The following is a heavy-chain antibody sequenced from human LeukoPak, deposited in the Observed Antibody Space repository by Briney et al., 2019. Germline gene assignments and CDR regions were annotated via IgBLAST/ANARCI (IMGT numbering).Heavy chain of an antibody. V-gene: IGHV3-23*01. D-gene: IGHD6-19*01. CDR1: GFTLSSYG. CDR2: ISGSGGST. J-gene: IGHJ6*03. Sequence: GGALRLSCAASGFTLSSYGMSWVRQAPGKGLEWVSAISGSGGSTYYADSVKGRFTISRDNSKNTLYLQMNSLRAEDTAVYHCAKDPVAPMDVWGKGTTVTVSS. CDR3: AKDPVAPMDV.